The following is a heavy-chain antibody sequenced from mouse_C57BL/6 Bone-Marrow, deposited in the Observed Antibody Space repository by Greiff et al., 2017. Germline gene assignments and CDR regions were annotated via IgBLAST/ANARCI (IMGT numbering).Heavy chain of an antibody. Sequence: QVQLQQSGPGLVQPSQSLSITCPVSGFSLTSYGVHWVRQSPGKGLEWLGVVWRGGSTDYNAAFMSRLSITKDNSNIQIFFQMNSLQADDTAVYYCANSPFDYGGQGTTLTGSS. V-gene: IGHV2-5*01. J-gene: IGHJ2*01. D-gene: IGHD6-1*01. CDR2: VWRGGST. CDR3: ANSPFDY. CDR1: GFSLTSYG.